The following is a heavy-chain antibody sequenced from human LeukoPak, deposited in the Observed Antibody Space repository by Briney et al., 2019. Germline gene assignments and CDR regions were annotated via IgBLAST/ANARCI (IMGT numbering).Heavy chain of an antibody. CDR2: IYYSGST. V-gene: IGHV4-39*07. Sequence: SETLSLTCTVSGCSISSSSYYWGWIRQPPGKGLEWIGSIYYSGSTYYNPSLKSRVTISVDTSKNQFSLKLSSVTAADTAVYYCARGFNYYDSSGYYTNWFDPWGQGTLVTVSS. D-gene: IGHD3-22*01. CDR1: GCSISSSSYY. CDR3: ARGFNYYDSSGYYTNWFDP. J-gene: IGHJ5*02.